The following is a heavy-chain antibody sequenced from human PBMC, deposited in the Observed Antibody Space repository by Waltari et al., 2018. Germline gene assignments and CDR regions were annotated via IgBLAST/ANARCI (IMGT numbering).Heavy chain of an antibody. D-gene: IGHD6-13*01. CDR2: IYHSGST. CDR1: GYSLTRGYS. Sequence: QVQLQESGPGLVKPSETLSITCSVSGYSLTRGYSWAWFRQPPGQGREWIGSIYHSGSTYYNPSLKSQVTISVDTSKNQFSLKLASVTAADTALYYCARAEGVAAGGKAYNYFDPWGQGTLVTVSS. J-gene: IGHJ5*02. V-gene: IGHV4-38-2*02. CDR3: ARAEGVAAGGKAYNYFDP.